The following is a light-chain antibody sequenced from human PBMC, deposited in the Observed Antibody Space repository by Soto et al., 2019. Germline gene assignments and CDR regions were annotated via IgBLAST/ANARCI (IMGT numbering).Light chain of an antibody. Sequence: DVVITQSPESLAVSLGDRATINCKSSQSVVYSSNNKNYLTWYQQKPGQPPKVVIYWASTRESGVPDRFSGSGSGTDFTLTISSLKPEDVAVYYCQQHYVNPITFGQGTRLEIK. CDR2: WAS. CDR1: QSVVYSSNNKNY. V-gene: IGKV4-1*01. J-gene: IGKJ5*01. CDR3: QQHYVNPIT.